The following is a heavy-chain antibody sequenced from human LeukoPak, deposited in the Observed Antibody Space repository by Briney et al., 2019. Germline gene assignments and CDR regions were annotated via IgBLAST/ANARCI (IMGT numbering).Heavy chain of an antibody. D-gene: IGHD3-3*01. CDR3: SKSGISLEWLPNRFDP. V-gene: IGHV3-30*02. CDR1: GFTFSSYG. Sequence: PGGSLRLSCAASGFTFSSYGMHWVRQAPGKGLEWVAFMRYDGSNKYYADSVKGRFTISRDNSKNTLYLQMNSLRAEDTAVYYSSKSGISLEWLPNRFDPLGQGTLVTVSS. CDR2: MRYDGSNK. J-gene: IGHJ5*02.